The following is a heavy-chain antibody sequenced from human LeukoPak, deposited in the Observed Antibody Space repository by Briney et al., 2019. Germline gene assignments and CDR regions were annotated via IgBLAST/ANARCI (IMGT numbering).Heavy chain of an antibody. CDR1: GYSFTSYW. J-gene: IGHJ5*02. Sequence: GKSLKISCKGSGYSFTSYWIGWVRQMPGKGLGWMGIIYPGDSDTRYSPSFQGQVTISADKSISTAYLQWSSLKASDTAMYYCARRLTAAGGRKRYNWFDPWGQGTLVTVSS. D-gene: IGHD6-13*01. V-gene: IGHV5-51*01. CDR2: IYPGDSDT. CDR3: ARRLTAAGGRKRYNWFDP.